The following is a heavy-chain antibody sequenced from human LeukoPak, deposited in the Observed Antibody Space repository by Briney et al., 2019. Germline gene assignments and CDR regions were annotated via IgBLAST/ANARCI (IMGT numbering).Heavy chain of an antibody. CDR1: GFTVSSNY. V-gene: IGHV3-53*01. D-gene: IGHD6-19*01. CDR2: IYSGGGT. J-gene: IGHJ4*02. CDR3: ARDSSAWSPGYFDY. Sequence: PGGSLRLSCAASGFTVSSNYMNWVRQAPGKGLEWVSLIYSGGGTYYADSVKGRFTMSRDSSKNTLYLQMNSLRAEDTAVYYCARDSSAWSPGYFDYWGQGTLVTVSS.